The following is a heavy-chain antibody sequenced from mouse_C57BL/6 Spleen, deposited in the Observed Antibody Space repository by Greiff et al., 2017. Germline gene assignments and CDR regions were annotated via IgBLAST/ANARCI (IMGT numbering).Heavy chain of an antibody. D-gene: IGHD2-3*01. J-gene: IGHJ3*01. CDR1: GFSFSDYG. CDR3: ARIDDGYYGAY. V-gene: IGHV5-17*01. CDR2: MSSGSSTI. Sequence: VQLVESGGGLVKPGGSLKLSCAASGFSFSDYGMHWVRQAPEKGLEWVAYMSSGSSTIYYADTVKGRFTISRDNAKNTLFLQMTSLRSEDTAMYYCARIDDGYYGAYWGQGTLVTVSA.